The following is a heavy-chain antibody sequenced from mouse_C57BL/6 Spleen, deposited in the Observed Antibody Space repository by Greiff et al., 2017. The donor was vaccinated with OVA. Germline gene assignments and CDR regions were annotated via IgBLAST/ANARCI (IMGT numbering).Heavy chain of an antibody. V-gene: IGHV5-2*01. Sequence: EVKLMESGGGLVQPGESLKLSCESNEYEFPSHDMSWVRKTPEKRLELVAAINSDGGSTYYPDTMERRFIISRDNTKKTLYLQMSSLRSEDTALYYCARVYYGSSYVGAMDYWGQGTSVTVSS. CDR3: ARVYYGSSYVGAMDY. D-gene: IGHD1-1*01. CDR1: EYEFPSHD. CDR2: INSDGGST. J-gene: IGHJ4*01.